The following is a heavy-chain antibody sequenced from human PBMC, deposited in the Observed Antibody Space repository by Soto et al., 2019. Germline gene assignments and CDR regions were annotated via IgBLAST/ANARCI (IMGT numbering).Heavy chain of an antibody. CDR3: ARGSSGWTYYFDY. J-gene: IGHJ4*02. D-gene: IGHD6-19*01. CDR1: GGSITSSNW. V-gene: IGHV4-4*02. Sequence: SQTLSLTCAVSGGSITSSNWWSWVRQPPGKGLEWIGEIYHSGSTNYNPPLKSRVTISVDKSKNQFSLKLSSVTAADTAVYYCARGSSGWTYYFDYWGQGALVTVSS. CDR2: IYHSGST.